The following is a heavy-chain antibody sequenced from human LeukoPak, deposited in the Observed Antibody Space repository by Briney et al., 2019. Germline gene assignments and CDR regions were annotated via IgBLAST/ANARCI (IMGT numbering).Heavy chain of an antibody. CDR1: GYTFTSYD. D-gene: IGHD6-13*01. CDR3: ARRGSSWHYYYYYYYYMDV. V-gene: IGHV1-8*03. CDR2: MNPNSGNT. Sequence: ASVKVSCKASGYTFTSYDINWVRQATGQGLEWMGWMNPNSGNTGYAQKFQGRVTITRNTSISTAYMELSSLRSEDTAVYYCARRGSSWHYYYYYYYYMDVWGKGTTVTVSS. J-gene: IGHJ6*03.